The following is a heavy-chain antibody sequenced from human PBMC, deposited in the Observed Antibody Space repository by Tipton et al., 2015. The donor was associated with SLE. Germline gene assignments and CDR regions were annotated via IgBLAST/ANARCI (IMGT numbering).Heavy chain of an antibody. V-gene: IGHV1-2*06. J-gene: IGHJ4*02. CDR3: AKTGPVTYDFQGGEEY. D-gene: IGHD3-3*01. Sequence: QSGAEVKKPGAAVKVSCKASGYSFTGYYIHWVRQAPGQGLEWLGRINPNSGGTHYGDKFQGRVTMTRDTSISTAYMDLRGLTSDDTAVYYCAKTGPVTYDFQGGEEYWGQGTLVTVSS. CDR2: INPNSGGT. CDR1: GYSFTGYY.